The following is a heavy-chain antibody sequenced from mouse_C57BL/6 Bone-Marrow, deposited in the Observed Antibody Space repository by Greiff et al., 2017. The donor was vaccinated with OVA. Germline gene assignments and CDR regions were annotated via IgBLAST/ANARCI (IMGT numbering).Heavy chain of an antibody. CDR2: IHPNSGST. Sequence: QVQLQQSGAELVKPGASVKLSCKASGYTFTSYWMHWVKQRPGQGLEWIGMIHPNSGSTNYNEKFKSKATLTVDKSSSTAYMQLSSLTSEDSAVYYCARESIVTTDYWGQGTTLTVSS. CDR3: ARESIVTTDY. J-gene: IGHJ2*01. D-gene: IGHD2-5*01. V-gene: IGHV1-64*01. CDR1: GYTFTSYW.